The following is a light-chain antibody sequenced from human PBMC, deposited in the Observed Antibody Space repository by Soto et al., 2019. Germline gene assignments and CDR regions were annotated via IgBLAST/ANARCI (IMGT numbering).Light chain of an antibody. Sequence: DIQMTQSPSTLSASVGDGVTITCRASQSITNWLAWYQQKPGKAPKPLIYMASSLESGVPSRFSGSGGGTEFTLTISSLQPDDFATYYCQQYYRQATFGQGTKVEIK. J-gene: IGKJ1*01. CDR3: QQYYRQAT. CDR2: MAS. CDR1: QSITNW. V-gene: IGKV1-5*03.